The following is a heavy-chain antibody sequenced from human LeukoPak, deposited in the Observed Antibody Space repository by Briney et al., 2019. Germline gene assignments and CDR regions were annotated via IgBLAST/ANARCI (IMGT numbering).Heavy chain of an antibody. CDR3: AKDNRRHYTSGPNPDSLH. CDR2: ISWNSGSI. Sequence: GGSLRLSCAGSGFIFNNYAMHRVRQPPGKGLEWVSGISWNSGSIDYADSVKGRFTISRDNAKNSLYLQMNSLRVEDTAFYYCAKDNRRHYTSGPNPDSLHWGQGALVTVSS. D-gene: IGHD6-19*01. CDR1: GFIFNNYA. J-gene: IGHJ4*02. V-gene: IGHV3-9*01.